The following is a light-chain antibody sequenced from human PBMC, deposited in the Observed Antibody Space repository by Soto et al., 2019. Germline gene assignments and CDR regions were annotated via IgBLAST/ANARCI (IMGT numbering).Light chain of an antibody. Sequence: DIQMTQSPSAVYASVGDRVTITCRASQDINRWLAWHQQRPGEGPNLLIFSASTLQSGVPSRFSGSGSGTDFTLTITNLQPEDIATYYCQQAHSFPLTFGPGTKVDLK. J-gene: IGKJ3*01. V-gene: IGKV1-12*01. CDR2: SAS. CDR3: QQAHSFPLT. CDR1: QDINRW.